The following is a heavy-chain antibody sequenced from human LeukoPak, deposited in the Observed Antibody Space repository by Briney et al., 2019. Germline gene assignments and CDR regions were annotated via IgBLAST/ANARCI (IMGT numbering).Heavy chain of an antibody. V-gene: IGHV3-30*02. CDR3: ARDVGQWLVRGYLDY. CDR2: IRYDGSIK. J-gene: IGHJ4*02. CDR1: GFTFSSYG. D-gene: IGHD6-19*01. Sequence: GGSLRLSCAASGFTFSSYGMHWVRQAPGKGLEWVAFIRYDGSIKYYADSVKGRFTISRDNSKNTLYLQMNSLRAEDTAVYYCARDVGQWLVRGYLDYWGQGTLVTVSS.